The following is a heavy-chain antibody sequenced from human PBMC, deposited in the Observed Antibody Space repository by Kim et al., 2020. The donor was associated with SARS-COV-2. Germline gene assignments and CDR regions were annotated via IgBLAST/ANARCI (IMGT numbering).Heavy chain of an antibody. CDR1: GGSISSSSYY. CDR3: ARQFWAVAGSGWFDP. D-gene: IGHD6-19*01. J-gene: IGHJ5*02. Sequence: SETLSLTCTVSGGSISSSSYYWGWIRQPPGKGLEWIGSIYYSGSTYYNPSLKSRVTISVDTSKNQFSLKLSSVTAADTAVYYCARQFWAVAGSGWFDPWGQGTLVTVSS. CDR2: IYYSGST. V-gene: IGHV4-39*01.